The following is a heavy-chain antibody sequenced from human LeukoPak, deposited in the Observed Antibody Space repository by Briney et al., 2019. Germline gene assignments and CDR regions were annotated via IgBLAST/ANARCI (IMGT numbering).Heavy chain of an antibody. V-gene: IGHV3-21*01. Sequence: PGGSLRLSCAASGFTFSNYGMNWVRQAPGKGLQWVSSISSSSSYISYADSVKGRFTISRDNAKNSLYLQMNSLRAEDTAVYYCARRRTTVTTSLDYWGQGTLVTVSS. CDR1: GFTFSNYG. J-gene: IGHJ4*02. CDR3: ARRRTTVTTSLDY. D-gene: IGHD4-17*01. CDR2: ISSSSSYI.